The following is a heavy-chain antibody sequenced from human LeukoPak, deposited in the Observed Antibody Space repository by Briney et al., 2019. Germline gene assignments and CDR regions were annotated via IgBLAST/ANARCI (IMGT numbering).Heavy chain of an antibody. V-gene: IGHV3-23*01. J-gene: IGHJ4*02. CDR1: GFTFSGDA. D-gene: IGHD6-19*01. CDR3: AKHVRTSVWFFDY. CDR2: ISGSGGRT. Sequence: GGSLRLSCAASGFTFSGDALSWVRQAPGKGLEWVSLISGSGGRTDYADSVKGRFTISRDNSKNTLYLQMNSLKAEDTAVYYCAKHVRTSVWFFDYWGQGTLVTVSS.